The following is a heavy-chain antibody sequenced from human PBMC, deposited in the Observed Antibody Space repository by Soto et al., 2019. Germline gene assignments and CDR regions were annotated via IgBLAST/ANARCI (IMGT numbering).Heavy chain of an antibody. J-gene: IGHJ6*03. Sequence: SETLSLTCTVSGGSISSYYWSWIRQPPGKGLEWIGYIYYSGSTNYNPSLKSRVTLSVDTSKNQFSLRLSSVTAADTAVYYCARMGGGDSSSWYAIPYYYYYYMDVWGKGTTVTVSS. CDR2: IYYSGST. D-gene: IGHD6-13*01. V-gene: IGHV4-59*08. CDR1: GGSISSYY. CDR3: ARMGGGDSSSWYAIPYYYYYYMDV.